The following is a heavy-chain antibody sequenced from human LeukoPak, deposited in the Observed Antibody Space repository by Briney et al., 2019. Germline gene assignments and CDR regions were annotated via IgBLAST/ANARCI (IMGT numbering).Heavy chain of an antibody. J-gene: IGHJ4*02. Sequence: GGSLRLSCAASGLIVSSNYMSWVRQAPGKGLEWVSALYSGGSIYYADSVKGRFTISRDNSKNSLYLQMNSLRTEDTALYYCAKDIVKGDFWSGSFDYWGQGTLVTVSS. CDR3: AKDIVKGDFWSGSFDY. CDR1: GLIVSSNY. D-gene: IGHD3-3*01. V-gene: IGHV3-53*05. CDR2: LYSGGSI.